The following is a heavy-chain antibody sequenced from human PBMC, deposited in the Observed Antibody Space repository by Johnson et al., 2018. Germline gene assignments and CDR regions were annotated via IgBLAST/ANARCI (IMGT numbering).Heavy chain of an antibody. CDR1: GGSLNNYY. V-gene: IGHV4-59*01. Sequence: QVQLQESGPGLVKPSEPLSLTCTFSGGSLNNYYLTWIRQPPGKGLEWIGYMFYSGSTNDNPSLKSRVTMSLDIPKNQFSLRRSSVTAADTAVYYCASGYYSTGYHEFVEQWGHGTLVTVSS. D-gene: IGHD3-22*01. CDR3: ASGYYSTGYHEFVEQ. CDR2: MFYSGST. J-gene: IGHJ1*01.